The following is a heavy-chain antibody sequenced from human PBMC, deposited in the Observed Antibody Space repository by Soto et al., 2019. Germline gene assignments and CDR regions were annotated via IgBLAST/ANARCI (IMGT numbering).Heavy chain of an antibody. CDR1: GGTFSPYT. J-gene: IGHJ4*02. CDR3: ARDWESTVSTWSFGAF. D-gene: IGHD3-10*01. Sequence: QVQLVQSGAEVKKPGSSVKVSCKASGGTFSPYTVNWVRQAPGQGLEWMGRIIPFLGVTNYAQKFQDRVTLTVDTSTTTAYMELSGLRFEDTAVYYCARDWESTVSTWSFGAFWGRGTLVTVSS. V-gene: IGHV1-69*08. CDR2: IIPFLGVT.